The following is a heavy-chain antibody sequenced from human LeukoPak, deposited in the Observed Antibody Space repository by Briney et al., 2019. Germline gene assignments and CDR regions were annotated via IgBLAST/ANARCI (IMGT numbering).Heavy chain of an antibody. V-gene: IGHV1-46*01. CDR2: INPSGGST. CDR3: ARDRIRTYDSSGYYHCDAFDI. Sequence: ASVKVSCKASGYTFTSYYMHWVRQAPGQGLEWMGIINPSGGSTSYAQKFQGRVTMTRDMSTSTVYMELSSLRSEDTAVYYCARDRIRTYDSSGYYHCDAFDIWGQGTMVTVSS. D-gene: IGHD3-22*01. CDR1: GYTFTSYY. J-gene: IGHJ3*02.